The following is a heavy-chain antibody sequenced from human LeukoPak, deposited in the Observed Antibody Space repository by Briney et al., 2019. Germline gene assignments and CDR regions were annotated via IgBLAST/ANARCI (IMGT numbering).Heavy chain of an antibody. CDR1: GYTFTSYA. CDR3: VKKGNSWSPRFDP. D-gene: IGHD6-13*01. CDR2: ISYDGSNK. V-gene: IGHV3-30-3*02. J-gene: IGHJ5*02. Sequence: SCKASGYTFTSYAMHWVRQAPGKGLEWVAVISYDGSNKYYADSVKGRFTISRDNSDNILYLQLNSLRAEDTALYHCVKKGNSWSPRFDPWGQGTLVTVSS.